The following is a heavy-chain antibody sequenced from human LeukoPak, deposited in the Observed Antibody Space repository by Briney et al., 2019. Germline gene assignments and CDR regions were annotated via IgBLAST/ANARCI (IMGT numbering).Heavy chain of an antibody. CDR1: GYTFTSYG. CDR3: ARVYSYGYLGVYYFDY. D-gene: IGHD5-18*01. V-gene: IGHV1-18*01. J-gene: IGHJ4*02. Sequence: GASVKVSCKASGYTFTSYGISWVRQAPGQGLEWMGWISAYNGNTNYAQKLQGRVTMTTDTSTSTAYMELRSLRSDDTAVYYCARVYSYGYLGVYYFDYWGQGTLVTVSS. CDR2: ISAYNGNT.